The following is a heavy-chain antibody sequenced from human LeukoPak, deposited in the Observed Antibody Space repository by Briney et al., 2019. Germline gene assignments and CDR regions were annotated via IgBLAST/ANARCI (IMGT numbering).Heavy chain of an antibody. CDR2: ISRSSSTI. Sequence: GSLRPSCAASGFTFSSYAMNWVRQAPGEGLEWVSKISRSSSTIYYTDSVKGRFTISRDNAKNSLYLQMNSLRVEDTAVYYCARDGYGDSSFDNWGQGTLVTVSS. V-gene: IGHV3-48*04. J-gene: IGHJ4*02. CDR1: GFTFSSYA. CDR3: ARDGYGDSSFDN. D-gene: IGHD4-17*01.